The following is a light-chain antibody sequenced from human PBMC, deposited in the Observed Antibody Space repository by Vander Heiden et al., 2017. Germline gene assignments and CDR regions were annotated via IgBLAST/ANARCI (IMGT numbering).Light chain of an antibody. V-gene: IGLV3-21*02. CDR2: DDS. J-gene: IGLJ2*01. CDR1: NIGSNS. CDR3: QVWESSSDPVV. Sequence: SYVLTQPPSGSVAPGQPARLTCGGNNIGSNSVHWYQQKPGQAPVLVVYDDSDRPSGIPERFSVSNSGNTATLTISRVEAGDEDDYYCQVWESSSDPVVFGGGTKLTVL.